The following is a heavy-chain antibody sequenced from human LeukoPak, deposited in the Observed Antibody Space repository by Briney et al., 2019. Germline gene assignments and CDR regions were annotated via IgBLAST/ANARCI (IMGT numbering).Heavy chain of an antibody. CDR3: ARNPGIAAALDY. D-gene: IGHD6-13*01. CDR1: GFTFSSYS. CDR2: ISSSSSYI. Sequence: GGSLRLSCAASGFTFSSYSMNWVRQAPGKGLEWVSSISSSSSYIYYADSVKGRFTISRDNAKNSLYPQMNSLRAEDTAVYYCARNPGIAAALDYWGQGTLVTVSS. J-gene: IGHJ4*02. V-gene: IGHV3-21*01.